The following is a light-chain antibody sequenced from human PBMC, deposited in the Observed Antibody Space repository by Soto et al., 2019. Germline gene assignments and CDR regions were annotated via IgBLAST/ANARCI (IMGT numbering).Light chain of an antibody. V-gene: IGLV2-14*01. CDR2: GVT. CDR1: SRDIGNYNY. CDR3: ASYATPRQ. J-gene: IGLJ2*01. Sequence: QSALTQPASVSGSPGQSITISCTGTSRDIGNYNYVSWYQHHPGKAPKLMIYGVTSRPSGVSDRFSGSKSGMTASMTISGLQPEDEADYFCASYATPRQFGRGTKVTVL.